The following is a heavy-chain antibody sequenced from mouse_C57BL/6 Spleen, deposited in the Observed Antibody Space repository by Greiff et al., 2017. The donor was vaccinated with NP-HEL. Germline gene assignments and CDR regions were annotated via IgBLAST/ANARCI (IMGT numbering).Heavy chain of an antibody. CDR2: IDPNSGGT. V-gene: IGHV1-72*01. CDR1: GYTFTSYW. Sequence: QVQLQQPGAELVKPGASVKLSCKASGYTFTSYWMHWVKQRPGRGLEWIGRIDPNSGGTKYNEKFKSKATLTVDKPSSTAYMQLSSLTSEDSAVYYCAREIGTMVTTRYCDVWGTGTTVTVSS. D-gene: IGHD2-2*01. CDR3: AREIGTMVTTRYCDV. J-gene: IGHJ1*03.